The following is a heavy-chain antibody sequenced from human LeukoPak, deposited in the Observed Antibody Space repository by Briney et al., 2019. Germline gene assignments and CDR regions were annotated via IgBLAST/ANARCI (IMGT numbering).Heavy chain of an antibody. CDR1: GFTFSSYS. D-gene: IGHD5-24*01. V-gene: IGHV3-48*04. J-gene: IGHJ1*01. Sequence: PGGSLRLSCAASGFTFSSYSMNWVRQAPGKGLEWVSYISSSSSTIYYADSVKGRFTISRDNAKNSLYLQMNSLRAEDTAVYYCARAKMGGPSNYFQHWGQGTLVTVSS. CDR3: ARAKMGGPSNYFQH. CDR2: ISSSSSTI.